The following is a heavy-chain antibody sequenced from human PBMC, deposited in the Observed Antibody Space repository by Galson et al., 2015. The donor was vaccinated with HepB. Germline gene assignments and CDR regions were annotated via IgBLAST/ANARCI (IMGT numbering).Heavy chain of an antibody. CDR2: ISAYNGNT. CDR3: ARVVSGSYWTYWYFDL. V-gene: IGHV1-18*01. CDR1: GYTFTSYG. J-gene: IGHJ2*01. D-gene: IGHD1-26*01. Sequence: SVKVSCKASGYTFTSYGISWVRQAPGQGLEWMGWISAYNGNTNYAQKLQGRVTMTTDTSTSTAYMELRSLRSDDTAVYYCARVVSGSYWTYWYFDLWGRGTLVTVSS.